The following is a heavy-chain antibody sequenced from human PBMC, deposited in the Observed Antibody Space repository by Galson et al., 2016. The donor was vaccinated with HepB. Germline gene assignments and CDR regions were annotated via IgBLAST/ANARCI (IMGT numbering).Heavy chain of an antibody. CDR2: IIPIFRTT. Sequence: SVKVSCKASGGTFSSHAISWVRQAPGQGLEWMGGIIPIFRTTNYPQKFQGRVTITADESTNTVYMELCSLTSEDTAVFYCAANPNPYVDYVPPFDYWGQGTLVTVSA. CDR3: AANPNPYVDYVPPFDY. J-gene: IGHJ4*02. CDR1: GGTFSSHA. D-gene: IGHD4-17*01. V-gene: IGHV1-69*13.